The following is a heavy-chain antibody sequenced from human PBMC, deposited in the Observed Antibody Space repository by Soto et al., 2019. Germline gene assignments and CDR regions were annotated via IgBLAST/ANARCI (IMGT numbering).Heavy chain of an antibody. CDR2: IYYSGST. D-gene: IGHD6-6*01. V-gene: IGHV4-31*03. Sequence: SETLSLTYTVSGGSISSGGYYWSWIRQHPGKGLEWIGYIYYSGSTYYNPSLKSRVTISVDTSKNQFSLKLSSVTAADTAVYYCARVGIAARLVFDYWGQGTLVTVSS. J-gene: IGHJ4*02. CDR1: GGSISSGGYY. CDR3: ARVGIAARLVFDY.